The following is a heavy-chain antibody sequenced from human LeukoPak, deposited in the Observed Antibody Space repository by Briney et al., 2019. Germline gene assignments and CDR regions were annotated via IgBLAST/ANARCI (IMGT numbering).Heavy chain of an antibody. CDR3: AGRSRSAWYYDY. D-gene: IGHD6-19*01. V-gene: IGHV4-59*01. J-gene: IGHJ4*02. CDR2: IYYSGSA. Sequence: SETLSLTCAVSGGSISSYYWSWIRQPPGKGLEWIGYIYYSGSATYNPSLKSRVTISLNTSKNQFSLKLSSVTAADTALYYCAGRSRSAWYYDYWGQGTLVIVSS. CDR1: GGSISSYY.